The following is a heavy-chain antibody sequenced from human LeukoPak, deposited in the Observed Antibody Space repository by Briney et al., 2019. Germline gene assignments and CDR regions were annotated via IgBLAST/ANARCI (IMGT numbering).Heavy chain of an antibody. CDR1: GGSFSGYY. J-gene: IGHJ4*02. CDR3: AGVQGVDTAMNNYFDY. Sequence: SETLSLTCAVYGGSFSGYYWSWIRQPPGKGLEWIGEINHSGSTNYNPSLKSRVTISIDTSKNQFSLKLSSVTAADTAVYYCAGVQGVDTAMNNYFDYWGQGTLVTVSS. D-gene: IGHD5-18*01. V-gene: IGHV4-34*01. CDR2: INHSGST.